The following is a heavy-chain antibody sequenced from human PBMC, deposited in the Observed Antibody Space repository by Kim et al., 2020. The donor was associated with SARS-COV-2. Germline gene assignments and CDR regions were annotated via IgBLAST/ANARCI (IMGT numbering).Heavy chain of an antibody. D-gene: IGHD6-13*01. J-gene: IGHJ4*02. CDR1: GFTFSSYA. Sequence: GGSLRLSCAASGFTFSSYAMSWVRQAPGKGLEWVSAISGSGGSTYYADSVKGRFTISRDNSKNTLYLQMNSLRAKDTAVYYCAKSGGVAAAGTLGYWGQGTLVTVSS. CDR3: AKSGGVAAAGTLGY. V-gene: IGHV3-23*01. CDR2: ISGSGGST.